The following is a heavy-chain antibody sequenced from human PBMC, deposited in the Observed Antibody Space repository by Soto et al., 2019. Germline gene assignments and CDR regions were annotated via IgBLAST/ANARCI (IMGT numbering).Heavy chain of an antibody. J-gene: IGHJ1*01. CDR2: ISGSGGST. V-gene: IGHV3-23*01. CDR1: GFTFSSYA. Sequence: EVQLLESGGGLVQPGGSLRLSCAASGFTFSSYAMSWVRQAPGKGLEWVSAISGSGGSTYYADSVKGRFTISRDNSKNTLYLQMNSLRAEDTAVYYCAKRGVNYYGDYGFPEYFQHWGQGTLVTVSS. CDR3: AKRGVNYYGDYGFPEYFQH. D-gene: IGHD4-17*01.